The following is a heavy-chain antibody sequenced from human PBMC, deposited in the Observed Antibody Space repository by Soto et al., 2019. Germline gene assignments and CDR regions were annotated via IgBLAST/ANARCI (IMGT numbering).Heavy chain of an antibody. D-gene: IGHD3-3*02. V-gene: IGHV4-34*01. CDR1: GGSFSGYY. Sequence: SETLSLTCAVYGGSFSGYYWSWIRQPPGKGLEWIGEINHSGSTNYNPSLKSRVTISVDTSKNQFSLKLSSVTAADTAVYYCARASPPHLSDYWGQGTLVTVSS. J-gene: IGHJ4*02. CDR2: INHSGST. CDR3: ARASPPHLSDY.